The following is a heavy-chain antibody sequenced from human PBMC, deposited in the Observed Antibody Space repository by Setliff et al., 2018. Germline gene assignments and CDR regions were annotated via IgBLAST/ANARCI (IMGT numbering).Heavy chain of an antibody. V-gene: IGHV1-18*01. Sequence: ASVKVSCKASGYSFTSFSITWVRQAPGQGLEWLGWVSTYNGDTKSAQKFRGRVTMTTDISTSTVYMELRTLRSDDPAVYYCARRPIALAGYRKGAFDIWGQGTMVTV. CDR2: VSTYNGDT. D-gene: IGHD6-19*01. CDR1: GYSFTSFS. J-gene: IGHJ3*02. CDR3: ARRPIALAGYRKGAFDI.